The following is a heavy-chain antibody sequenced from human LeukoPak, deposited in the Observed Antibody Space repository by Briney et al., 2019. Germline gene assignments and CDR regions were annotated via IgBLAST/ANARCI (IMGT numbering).Heavy chain of an antibody. Sequence: GASVKVSCKASGGTFSSYAISWVRQAPGQGLEWMGRIIPIFGTANYAQKFQGRVTITTDESTSTAYMELSSLRSEDTAVYYCARDPGTGDAFDIWGQGTMVTVSS. CDR1: GGTFSSYA. V-gene: IGHV1-69*05. J-gene: IGHJ3*02. CDR2: IIPIFGTA. CDR3: ARDPGTGDAFDI. D-gene: IGHD7-27*01.